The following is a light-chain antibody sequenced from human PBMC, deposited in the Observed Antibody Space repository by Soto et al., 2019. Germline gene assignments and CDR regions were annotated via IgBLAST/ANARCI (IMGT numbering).Light chain of an antibody. CDR2: DAS. Sequence: DIQMTQSPSTLSASVGDRVTITCRASQSISSWLAWYQQKPGNAPKLLIYDASTLESGVPSRFSGSGSGTEFTLSISSLQPDDFATYYCQQYRTYSHTFGQGTKVDI. J-gene: IGKJ2*01. CDR1: QSISSW. V-gene: IGKV1-5*01. CDR3: QQYRTYSHT.